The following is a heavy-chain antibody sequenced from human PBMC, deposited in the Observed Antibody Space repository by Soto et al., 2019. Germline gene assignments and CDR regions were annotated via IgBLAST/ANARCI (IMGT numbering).Heavy chain of an antibody. CDR2: IYYSGST. J-gene: IGHJ6*02. D-gene: IGHD6-13*01. CDR3: AREKAGSXDYYYYGMDV. Sequence: SETLSLTCTVSGGSISSYYWSWIRQPPGKGLEWIGYIYYSGSTNYNPSLKSRVTISVDTSKNQFSLKLSSVTAADTAVYYCAREKAGSXDYYYYGMDVWGQGTTVTVSS. V-gene: IGHV4-59*01. CDR1: GGSISSYY.